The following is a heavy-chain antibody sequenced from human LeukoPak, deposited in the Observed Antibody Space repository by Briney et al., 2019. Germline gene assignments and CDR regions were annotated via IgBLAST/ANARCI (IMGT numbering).Heavy chain of an antibody. D-gene: IGHD6-13*01. CDR2: ISYDGSNK. CDR3: ARASAGIAAAGTKRSLGY. V-gene: IGHV3-30-3*01. CDR1: GFTFSSYA. J-gene: IGHJ4*02. Sequence: GGSLRLSCAASGFTFSSYAMHWVRQAPGKGLEWVAVISYDGSNKYYADSVKGRFTISRDNSKNTLYLQMNSLRAEDTAAYYCARASAGIAAAGTKRSLGYWGQGTLVTVSS.